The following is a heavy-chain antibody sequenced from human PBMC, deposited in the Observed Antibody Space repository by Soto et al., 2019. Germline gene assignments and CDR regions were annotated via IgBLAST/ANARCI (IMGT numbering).Heavy chain of an antibody. J-gene: IGHJ6*02. CDR1: GGSISSSSYY. V-gene: IGHV4-39*01. D-gene: IGHD3-3*01. CDR2: IYYSGST. Sequence: PSETLSLTCTVSGGSISSSSYYWGWIRQPPGKGLEWIGSIYYSGSTYYNPSLKSRVTISVDTSKNQFSLKLSSVTAEDTAVYYCAGLRFLEWSTIYYYYYGMDVWGHGTTVTVSS. CDR3: AGLRFLEWSTIYYYYYGMDV.